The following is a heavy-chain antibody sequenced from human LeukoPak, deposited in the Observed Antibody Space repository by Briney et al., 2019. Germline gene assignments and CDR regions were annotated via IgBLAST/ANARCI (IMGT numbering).Heavy chain of an antibody. CDR3: AKVSSEPGRYYFDY. V-gene: IGHV3-23*01. J-gene: IGHJ4*02. CDR2: ISGSGGRT. CDR1: GFMFSNYA. D-gene: IGHD6-19*01. Sequence: GGSLRLSCVTSGFMFSNYAMSWVRQAPQKGLEWVSIISGSGGRTYYADSVKGRFAVSRDNSKNTLYLQMMSLRAEDTAVYYCAKVSSEPGRYYFDYWGQGTLVAVSS.